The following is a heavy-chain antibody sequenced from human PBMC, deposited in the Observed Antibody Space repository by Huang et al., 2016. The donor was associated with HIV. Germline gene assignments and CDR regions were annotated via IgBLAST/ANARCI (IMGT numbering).Heavy chain of an antibody. CDR2: IYYRGST. J-gene: IGHJ4*02. CDR3: ARQDTSGWYADPYYFDY. Sequence: QLQLQESGPGLVKPSATLSLTCTVSGGSISTSGYYWGWIRQPPGKGLEWIGSIYYRGSTSDNPARESRVTISVDTSKSQFSLKLSSVTAADTAVYYCARQDTSGWYADPYYFDYWGQGTLVTVSS. V-gene: IGHV4-39*01. CDR1: GGSISTSGYY. D-gene: IGHD6-19*01.